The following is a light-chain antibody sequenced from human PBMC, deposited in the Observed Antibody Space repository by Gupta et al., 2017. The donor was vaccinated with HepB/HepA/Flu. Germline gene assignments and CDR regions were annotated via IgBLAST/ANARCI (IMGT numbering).Light chain of an antibody. Sequence: ELVLTQSPATLSVSPGERATLSCRASQSVSSNLAWYQQKPGQAPQLLIYGASTRATGIPARFSGSGSGTEFTLTISSLQSEDVAVYFCQQYNNWPPWTFGQGTKVEIK. J-gene: IGKJ1*01. CDR1: QSVSSN. V-gene: IGKV3-15*01. CDR3: QQYNNWPPWT. CDR2: GAS.